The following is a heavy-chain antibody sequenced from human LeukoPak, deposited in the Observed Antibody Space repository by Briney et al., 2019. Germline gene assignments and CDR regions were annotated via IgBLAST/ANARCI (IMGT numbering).Heavy chain of an antibody. CDR2: ISGSDGGT. D-gene: IGHD2-15*01. Sequence: PGGSLRLSCAASGFTFSSYAMSWVRQAPGKGLEWVSGISGSDGGTYNADSVKGRFTISRDNSKNTLYLQMNSLRAEDAAVYYCAKGSLSYCSGRCYYFDYWGQGTLVTVSA. CDR1: GFTFSSYA. J-gene: IGHJ4*02. V-gene: IGHV3-23*01. CDR3: AKGSLSYCSGRCYYFDY.